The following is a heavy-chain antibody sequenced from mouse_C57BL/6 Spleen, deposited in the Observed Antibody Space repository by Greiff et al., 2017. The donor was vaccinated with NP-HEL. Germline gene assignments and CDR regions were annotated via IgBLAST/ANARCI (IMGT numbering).Heavy chain of an antibody. CDR1: GFNIKDYY. J-gene: IGHJ2*01. V-gene: IGHV14-2*01. CDR3: ARHGSSQYYFDY. CDR2: IDPEDGET. D-gene: IGHD1-1*01. Sequence: DVKLQESGAELVKPGASVKLSCTASGFNIKDYYMHWVKQRTEQGLEWIGRIDPEDGETKYAPKFQGKATITADTSSNTAYLQLSSLTSEDTAVYYCARHGSSQYYFDYWGQGTTLTVSS.